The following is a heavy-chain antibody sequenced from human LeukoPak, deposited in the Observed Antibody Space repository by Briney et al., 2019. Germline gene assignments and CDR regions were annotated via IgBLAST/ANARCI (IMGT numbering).Heavy chain of an antibody. V-gene: IGHV3-49*04. CDR1: GFTFGDYG. CDR2: IRSKAYGGTT. CDR3: SNSYCGGDCYSGGYFDY. J-gene: IGHJ4*02. D-gene: IGHD2-21*02. Sequence: GRSLRLSCTGSGFTFGDYGMSWVRQAPGKGLEWVGFIRSKAYGGTTEYAASVKGRFTISRDDSKSIGYLQMNSLKTEDTAVYYCSNSYCGGDCYSGGYFDYWGQGTLVTVSS.